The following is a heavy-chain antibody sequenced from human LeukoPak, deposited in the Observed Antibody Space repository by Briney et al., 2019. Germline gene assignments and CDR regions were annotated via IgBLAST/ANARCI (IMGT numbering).Heavy chain of an antibody. Sequence: ASVKVSCKASGYTFTSYGISWVRQAPGQGLEWMGWNSAYNGNTNYAQKLQGRVTMTTDTSTSTAYMELRSLRSDDTAVYYCARPPGGGHSYYYFDYWGQGTPVTVSS. J-gene: IGHJ4*02. V-gene: IGHV1-18*01. CDR3: ARPPGGGHSYYYFDY. CDR1: GYTFTSYG. CDR2: NSAYNGNT. D-gene: IGHD2-21*01.